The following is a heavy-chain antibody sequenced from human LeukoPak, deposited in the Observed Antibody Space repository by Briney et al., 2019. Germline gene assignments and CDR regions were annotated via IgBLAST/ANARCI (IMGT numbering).Heavy chain of an antibody. D-gene: IGHD1-26*01. Sequence: SETLSLTCAVCGGSFSGYYWSWIRQPPGKGLEWIGEINHSGSTNYNPSLKSRVTISVDTSKNQFSLKLSSVTAADTAVYYCARSLSGIVGATPVDYWGQGTLVTVSS. CDR3: ARSLSGIVGATPVDY. J-gene: IGHJ4*02. CDR1: GGSFSGYY. CDR2: INHSGST. V-gene: IGHV4-34*01.